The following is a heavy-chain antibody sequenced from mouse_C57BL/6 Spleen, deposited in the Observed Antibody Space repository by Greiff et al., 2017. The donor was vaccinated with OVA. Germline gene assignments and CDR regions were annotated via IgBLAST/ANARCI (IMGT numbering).Heavy chain of an antibody. Sequence: VQLKESVAELVRPGASVKLSCTASGFNIKNTSMHWVKQRPEQGLEWIGRIDPANGNTKYAPKFQGKATISADTSSKPAYLQLSSLTSEDTAIYYCARNDYPAYWGQGTLVTVSA. CDR2: IDPANGNT. V-gene: IGHV14-3*01. J-gene: IGHJ3*01. CDR3: ARNDYPAY. CDR1: GFNIKNTS. D-gene: IGHD2-4*01.